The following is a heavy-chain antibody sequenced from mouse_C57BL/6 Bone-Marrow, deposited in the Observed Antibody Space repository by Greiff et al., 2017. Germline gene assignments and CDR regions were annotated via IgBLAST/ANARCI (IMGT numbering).Heavy chain of an antibody. CDR1: GYSITNGNHW. Sequence: EVKLMESGPALVKPSQTVSLTCTVTGYSITNGNHWWNWIRQVSGSKLEWIGYISSSGSTDSNPSLKSRISITRDTTKNQLYLQLNTVTAEDIATYYCARGDGNPFDYWGQGTTLTVSS. CDR2: ISSSGST. D-gene: IGHD2-1*01. V-gene: IGHV3-4*01. J-gene: IGHJ2*01. CDR3: ARGDGNPFDY.